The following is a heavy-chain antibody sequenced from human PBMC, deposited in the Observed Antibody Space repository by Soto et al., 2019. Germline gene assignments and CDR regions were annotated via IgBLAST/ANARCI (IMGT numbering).Heavy chain of an antibody. D-gene: IGHD3-22*01. CDR1: AGTFSSYG. CDR2: TIPIFGTT. Sequence: HLVQSGPEVKKPGSSVKVSCKISAGTFSSYGINWVRQVPGQGLEWMGATIPIFGTTNYAQKFQDRVTITADESTGTSYLELRSLTSDDSAMYYCARTLFYFDIRGHFPFDPWGQGTLVTVSA. CDR3: ARTLFYFDIRGHFPFDP. J-gene: IGHJ5*02. V-gene: IGHV1-69*01.